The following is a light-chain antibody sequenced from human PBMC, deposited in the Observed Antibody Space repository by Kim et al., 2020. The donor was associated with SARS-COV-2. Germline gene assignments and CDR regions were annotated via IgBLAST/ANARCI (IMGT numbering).Light chain of an antibody. J-gene: IGLJ3*02. CDR2: DVS. CDR3: CSYAGSYTWV. V-gene: IGLV2-11*01. Sequence: GQSFTISCTGPRRDCSGYNYVSWYQQNPGKAPKPIIYDVSKRPSGVPDRFSGSKSGNTASLTISGLQAEDEADYYCCSYAGSYTWVFGGGTQLTVL. CDR1: RRDCSGYNY.